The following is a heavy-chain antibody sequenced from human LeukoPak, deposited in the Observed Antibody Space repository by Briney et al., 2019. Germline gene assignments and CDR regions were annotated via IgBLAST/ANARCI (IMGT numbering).Heavy chain of an antibody. J-gene: IGHJ6*02. CDR2: IHYSVST. CDR1: GGSISSSSYY. CDR3: ARGSVDCSSTSCSTIYYYSGMDV. D-gene: IGHD2-2*01. Sequence: SETLSLTCTVSGGSISSSSYYWGWIRQPPGKGLEWIGTIHYSVSTYYNPSLRSRVTISVDTSKNQFSLKLSSVTAADTAVYYCARGSVDCSSTSCSTIYYYSGMDVWGQGTTVTVSS. V-gene: IGHV4-39*01.